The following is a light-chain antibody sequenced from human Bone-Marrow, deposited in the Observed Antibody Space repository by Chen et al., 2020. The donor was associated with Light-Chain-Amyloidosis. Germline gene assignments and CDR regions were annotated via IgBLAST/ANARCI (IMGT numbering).Light chain of an antibody. CDR2: RDT. CDR1: ALPTKY. Sequence: SYELPQPPSVSVSPGQTARLSCSGDALPTKYAYWYQQKPGQAPVLVIHRDTERPSGSSERFSGSSSGTTATLTISGVQAEDEADYHCQSADSSGTYEVIFGGGTKLTVL. CDR3: QSADSSGTYEVI. J-gene: IGLJ2*01. V-gene: IGLV3-25*03.